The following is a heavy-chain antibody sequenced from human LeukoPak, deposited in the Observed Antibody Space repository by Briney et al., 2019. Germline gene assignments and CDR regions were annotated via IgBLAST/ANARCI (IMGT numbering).Heavy chain of an antibody. V-gene: IGHV3-9*01. CDR3: AREGYCSGGSCYEGAFHI. Sequence: PGGSLRLSCAASGFTFDDYGMHWVRQAPGKGLEWVSGISWNSGRIDYEDSVKGRFTISRDNAKNSLFLQMNSLRAEDTALYYCAREGYCSGGSCYEGAFHIWGQGTMVTVSS. CDR2: ISWNSGRI. D-gene: IGHD2-15*01. CDR1: GFTFDDYG. J-gene: IGHJ3*02.